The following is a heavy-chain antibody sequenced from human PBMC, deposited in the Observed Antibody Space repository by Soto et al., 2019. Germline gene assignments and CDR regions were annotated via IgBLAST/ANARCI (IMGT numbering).Heavy chain of an antibody. V-gene: IGHV3-30*18. CDR3: SKWLTFVWGDWDSWIDEFDY. J-gene: IGHJ4*02. D-gene: IGHD3-16*01. CDR2: ISYDGSNK. CDR1: GFTFSSYG. Sequence: QVQLVESGGGVVQPGRSLRLSCAASGFTFSSYGMHWVRQAPGKGLEWVAVISYDGSNKYYADSVKGRFTISRDNSKNTLYLQMNSLGAEDTAVYYFSKWLTFVWGDWDSWIDEFDYWGQGTLVTVSS.